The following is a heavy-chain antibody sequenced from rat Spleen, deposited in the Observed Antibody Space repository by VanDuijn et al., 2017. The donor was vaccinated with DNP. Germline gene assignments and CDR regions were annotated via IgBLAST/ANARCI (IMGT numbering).Heavy chain of an antibody. V-gene: IGHV5-29*01. J-gene: IGHJ2*01. CDR2: ISYDGSIT. CDR3: ASRPPPTRGPFDY. D-gene: IGHD1-4*01. CDR1: GFTFSNYG. Sequence: EVQLVESGGGLVQPGRSMKLSCAASGFTFSNYGMAWVRQAPKKGLEWVAYISYDGSITYYRDSVKGRVTISRDNTKNTLSLQMDSLRSEDTATYYCASRPPPTRGPFDYWGQGVMVTVSS.